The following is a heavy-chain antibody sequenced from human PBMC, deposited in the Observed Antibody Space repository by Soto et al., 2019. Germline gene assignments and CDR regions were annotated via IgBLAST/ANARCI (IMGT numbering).Heavy chain of an antibody. J-gene: IGHJ5*01. V-gene: IGHV4-30-4*01. CDR1: GDSISNLDYF. D-gene: IGHD7-27*01. CDR3: ARGRYCLTGRCFPNWFDS. CDR2: IYKSATT. Sequence: SETLSLTCSVSGDSISNLDYFWAWIRQPPGQALEYIGYIYKSATTYYNPSFESRVAISVDMSKSQFSLNVTSVTAADTAVYFCARGRYCLTGRCFPNWFDSWGQGALVTVSS.